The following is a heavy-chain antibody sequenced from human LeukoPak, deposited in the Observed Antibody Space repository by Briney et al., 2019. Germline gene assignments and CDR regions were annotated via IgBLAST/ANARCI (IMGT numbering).Heavy chain of an antibody. Sequence: SETLSLTCTVSGGSISSGGYYWSWIRQHPGKGLEWIGYIYYSGSTYYNPSLKSRVTISVDTSKNQFSLKLSSVTAADTAVYYCARSPLRFLAFDPWGQGTLVTVSS. V-gene: IGHV4-31*03. J-gene: IGHJ5*02. D-gene: IGHD3-3*01. CDR3: ARSPLRFLAFDP. CDR1: GGSISSGGYY. CDR2: IYYSGST.